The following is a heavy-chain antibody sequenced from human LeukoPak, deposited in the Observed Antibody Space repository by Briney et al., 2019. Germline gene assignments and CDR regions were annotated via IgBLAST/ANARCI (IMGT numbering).Heavy chain of an antibody. D-gene: IGHD1-26*01. Sequence: ASVKVSCKTSGDTFTSYYIHWVRQAPGQGLEWMGVINPSGGSTVYAQRFQGRVAMTRDTSATTMYMELTSLRSEDTAVYYCAGEIVGANYWGQGTLVTVSS. CDR2: INPSGGST. J-gene: IGHJ4*02. CDR1: GDTFTSYY. V-gene: IGHV1-46*03. CDR3: AGEIVGANY.